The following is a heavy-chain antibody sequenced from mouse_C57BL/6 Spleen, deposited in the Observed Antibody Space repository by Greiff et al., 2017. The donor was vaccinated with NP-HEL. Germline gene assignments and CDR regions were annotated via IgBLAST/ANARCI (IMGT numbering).Heavy chain of an antibody. Sequence: QVQLQQSGAELVRPGTSVKVSCKASGYAFTNYLIEWVKQRPGQGLEWIGVINPGSGGTNYNEKFKGKATLTADKSSSTAYMQLSSLTSEDSAVYVCARSLYSYVDYWGQGTTLTVSS. CDR2: INPGSGGT. CDR1: GYAFTNYL. D-gene: IGHD1-1*01. J-gene: IGHJ2*01. V-gene: IGHV1-54*01. CDR3: ARSLYSYVDY.